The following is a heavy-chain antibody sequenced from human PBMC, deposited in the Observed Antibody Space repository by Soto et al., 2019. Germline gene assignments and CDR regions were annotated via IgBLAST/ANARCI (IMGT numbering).Heavy chain of an antibody. CDR3: AREKRCGYAGY. J-gene: IGHJ4*02. CDR1: GYSFTSYD. D-gene: IGHD3-22*01. CDR2: MNPNSGNT. Sequence: QVQLVQSGAEVKKPGASVKVSCKASGYSFTSYDINWVRQATGQGLEWMGWMNPNSGNTGYAKKLQGRVTMTRNTSRSKAYMGLSRLRSEDTAVYYCAREKRCGYAGYWGQGTLVTVSS. V-gene: IGHV1-8*01.